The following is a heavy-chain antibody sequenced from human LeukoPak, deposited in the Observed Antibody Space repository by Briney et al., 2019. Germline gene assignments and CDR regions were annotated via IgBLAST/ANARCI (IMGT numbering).Heavy chain of an antibody. CDR3: ARQPPPWAATRIWFDP. V-gene: IGHV4-38-2*02. J-gene: IGHJ5*02. CDR1: GYSISSGYY. D-gene: IGHD2-15*01. Sequence: PSETLSLTCTVSGYSISSGYYWGWIRQPPGKGLEWIGSIYHSGSTYYNPSLKSRVTISVDTSKNQFSLKLSSVTAADTAVYYCARQPPPWAATRIWFDPWGQGTLVTVSS. CDR2: IYHSGST.